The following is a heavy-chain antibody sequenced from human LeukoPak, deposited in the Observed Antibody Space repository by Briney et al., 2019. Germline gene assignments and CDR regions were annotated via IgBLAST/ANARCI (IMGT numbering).Heavy chain of an antibody. Sequence: SETLSLTCTVSGGSISSYYWSWIRQPPGKGLEWIGYIFYSGSTNYNPSLKSRVSMSVDTSKNQFSLKLTSVTAADTAVYYCARDYRGTFDYWGQGTLVTVSS. CDR1: GGSISSYY. J-gene: IGHJ4*02. V-gene: IGHV4-59*01. CDR3: ARDYRGTFDY. D-gene: IGHD1-7*01. CDR2: IFYSGST.